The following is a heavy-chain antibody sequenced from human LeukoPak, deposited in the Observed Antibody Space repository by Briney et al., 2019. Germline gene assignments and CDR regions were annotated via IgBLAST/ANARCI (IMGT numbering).Heavy chain of an antibody. Sequence: GGSLRLSCAASGFTFSRFWMNWVRQAPGKGLEWVANIKEDGSEKYYVDSVKGRFTISRDNAKNSLYLQMNSLRAEDTAVYYCAKGLSIVPRYFDYWGQGILVTVSS. CDR1: GFTFSRFW. CDR3: AKGLSIVPRYFDY. CDR2: IKEDGSEK. V-gene: IGHV3-7*03. D-gene: IGHD2/OR15-2a*01. J-gene: IGHJ4*02.